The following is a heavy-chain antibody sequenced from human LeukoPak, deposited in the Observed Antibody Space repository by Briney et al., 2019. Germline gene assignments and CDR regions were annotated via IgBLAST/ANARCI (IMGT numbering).Heavy chain of an antibody. J-gene: IGHJ5*02. CDR1: GFTFDDYA. Sequence: GRSLRLSCAASGFTFDDYAMHWVRQAPGKGLEWVSAISGSGGSTYYADSVKGRFTISRDNSKNTLYLQMNSLRAEDTAVYYCAKDPVHYYDSSGYYLSWGQGTLVTVSS. CDR3: AKDPVHYYDSSGYYLS. D-gene: IGHD3-22*01. V-gene: IGHV3-23*01. CDR2: ISGSGGST.